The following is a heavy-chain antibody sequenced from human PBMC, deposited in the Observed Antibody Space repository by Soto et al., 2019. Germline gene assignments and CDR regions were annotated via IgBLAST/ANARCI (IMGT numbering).Heavy chain of an antibody. D-gene: IGHD3-10*01. Sequence: QITLKESGPTLVNPTQTLTLTCTFSGFSLSTSGMGVAWIRQPPEKALEWLAVIYWTDDKRYSPSLKSRLTITKDTSKNQVVLTMTDMDPVDTATYYCAHRKSSYYGSENTYYYGMDVWGQGTMVTVSS. V-gene: IGHV2-5*01. J-gene: IGHJ6*02. CDR3: AHRKSSYYGSENTYYYGMDV. CDR2: IYWTDDK. CDR1: GFSLSTSGMG.